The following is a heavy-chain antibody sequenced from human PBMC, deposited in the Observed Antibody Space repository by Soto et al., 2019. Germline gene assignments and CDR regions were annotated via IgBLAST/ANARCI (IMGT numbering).Heavy chain of an antibody. CDR1: GGSISSSSYY. CDR2: IYYSGST. Sequence: SETLSLTCTVSGGSISSSSYYWGWIRQPPGKGLEWIGSIYYSGSTYYNPSLKSRVTISVDTSKNQFSLRLSSVTAADTAVYYCARHVNPWAQGAFDIWGQGTMVTVSS. J-gene: IGHJ3*02. CDR3: ARHVNPWAQGAFDI. D-gene: IGHD7-27*01. V-gene: IGHV4-39*01.